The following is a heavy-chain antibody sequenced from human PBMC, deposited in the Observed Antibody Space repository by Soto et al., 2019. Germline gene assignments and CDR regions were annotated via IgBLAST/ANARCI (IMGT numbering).Heavy chain of an antibody. D-gene: IGHD2-15*01. Sequence: GGSVRLSCTASGFTFRNYWMNWVRQAPGKGLEWVANIKQDESETYYVDPVKGRFTISRDNAKNSLFLQMNSLTAEDTGVYYCAGGTGWLIDYWGQGTLVTVSS. CDR3: AGGTGWLIDY. J-gene: IGHJ4*02. CDR2: IKQDESET. CDR1: GFTFRNYW. V-gene: IGHV3-7*01.